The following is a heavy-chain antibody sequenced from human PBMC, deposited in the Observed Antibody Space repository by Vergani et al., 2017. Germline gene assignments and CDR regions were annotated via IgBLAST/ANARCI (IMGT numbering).Heavy chain of an antibody. CDR3: ARDRDMITFGGLYYFDY. J-gene: IGHJ4*02. CDR1: GFTFSSYA. V-gene: IGHV3-23*01. D-gene: IGHD3-16*01. CDR2: ISGSGGST. Sequence: EVQLLESGGGLVQPGGSLRLSCAASGFTFSSYAMSWVRQAPGKGLEWVSAISGSGGSTYYADSVKGRFTISRDNSKNTLYLQMNSLRAEDTAVYYCARDRDMITFGGLYYFDYWGQGTLVTVSS.